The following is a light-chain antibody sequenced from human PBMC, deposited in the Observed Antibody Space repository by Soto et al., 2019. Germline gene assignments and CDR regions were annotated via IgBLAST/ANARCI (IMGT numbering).Light chain of an antibody. CDR3: QQYGSSGT. V-gene: IGKV3-20*01. CDR2: GAS. J-gene: IGKJ1*01. Sequence: VMTQSPATMSVSPGERAPLSCRASQSVSSNLAWYQQKPGQAPRLLIYGASTRATGIPDRFSGSGSGTDFTLTISRLEPEDFAVYYCQQYGSSGTFAQGTKVDIK. CDR1: QSVSSN.